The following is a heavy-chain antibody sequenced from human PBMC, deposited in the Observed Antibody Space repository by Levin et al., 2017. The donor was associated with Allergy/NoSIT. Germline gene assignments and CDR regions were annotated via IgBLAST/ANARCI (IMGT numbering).Heavy chain of an antibody. D-gene: IGHD3-10*01. V-gene: IGHV3-11*03. CDR2: IITSGTHT. CDR1: GFTFSDYY. CDR3: AGRYGSGTYYQGNNY. J-gene: IGHJ4*02. Sequence: GESLKISCAASGFTFSDYYMNWIRQAPGKGMEWISYIITSGTHTSYADSVKGRFTISRDNANNLVVLQMNSLSAEDTAVYYCAGRYGSGTYYQGNNYWGQGTLVTVSS.